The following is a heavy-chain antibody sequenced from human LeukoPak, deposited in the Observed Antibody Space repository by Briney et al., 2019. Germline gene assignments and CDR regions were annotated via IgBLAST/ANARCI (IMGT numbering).Heavy chain of an antibody. CDR2: INPNSGGT. CDR1: GYTFTAYS. Sequence: GASVKVSCKASGYTFTAYSMHWGRQAPGQGLEWMGWINPNSGGTNYAQKFQGRVTMTRDTSISTAYMELSRLRSDDTAVYYCARDTRIQLWSDEYYFDYWGQGTLVTVSS. CDR3: ARDTRIQLWSDEYYFDY. V-gene: IGHV1-2*02. D-gene: IGHD5-18*01. J-gene: IGHJ4*02.